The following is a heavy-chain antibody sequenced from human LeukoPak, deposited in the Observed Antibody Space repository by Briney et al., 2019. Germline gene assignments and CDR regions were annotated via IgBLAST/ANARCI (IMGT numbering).Heavy chain of an antibody. D-gene: IGHD6-19*01. V-gene: IGHV4-59*01. J-gene: IGHJ4*02. CDR1: GGSISSYY. CDR3: AKGGLAAVFDH. Sequence: SSETLSLTCTVSGGSISSYYWSWIRQPPGKGLEWIGYIYYDGSTKYNPSLKSRVTMSVDTSKNQFSLKLYSVTAADTAVYFCAKGGLAAVFDHWGQGTLVTVSS. CDR2: IYYDGST.